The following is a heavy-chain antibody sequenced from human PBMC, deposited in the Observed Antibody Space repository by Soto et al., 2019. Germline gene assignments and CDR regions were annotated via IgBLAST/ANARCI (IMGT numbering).Heavy chain of an antibody. CDR2: IYPGDSDT. CDR3: VTSYYYDSSGYYSRGWYGDV. D-gene: IGHD3-22*01. V-gene: IGHV5-51*01. Sequence: PGESLKISCKGSGYSFTSYWIGWVRQMPGKGLEWMGIIYPGDSDTRYSPSFQGQVTISADKSISTAYLQWSSLKASDTAMYYCVTSYYYDSSGYYSRGWYGDVWGQGTTVTVSS. CDR1: GYSFTSYW. J-gene: IGHJ6*02.